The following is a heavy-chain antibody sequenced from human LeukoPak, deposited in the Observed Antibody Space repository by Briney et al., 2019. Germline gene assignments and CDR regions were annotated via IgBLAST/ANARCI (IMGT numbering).Heavy chain of an antibody. D-gene: IGHD2-15*01. CDR1: GYTFTSYG. CDR3: ARHFVVAVDLGY. Sequence: ASVKVSCKASGYTFTSYGISWVRQSPGQGLEWMGWISAYNVNTNYAQKLQGRVTITTDTSTSTAYMELRSVRSDDTDVYYCARHFVVAVDLGYWGQGPLVPVSS. CDR2: ISAYNVNT. J-gene: IGHJ1*01. V-gene: IGHV1-18*01.